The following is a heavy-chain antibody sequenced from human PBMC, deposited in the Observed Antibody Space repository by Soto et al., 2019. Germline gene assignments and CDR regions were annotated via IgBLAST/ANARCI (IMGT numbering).Heavy chain of an antibody. CDR3: AKVDGVVVVVAAADY. CDR1: GFTFSSYA. Sequence: EVQLLESGGGLVQPGGSLRLSCVASGFTFSSYAMSWVRQAPGKGLEWVSAISGSGGSTYYADSVKGRFTISRDNSKNTLYLQMNSLRAEDTAVYYCAKVDGVVVVVAAADYWGQGTLVTVSS. D-gene: IGHD2-15*01. V-gene: IGHV3-23*01. J-gene: IGHJ4*02. CDR2: ISGSGGST.